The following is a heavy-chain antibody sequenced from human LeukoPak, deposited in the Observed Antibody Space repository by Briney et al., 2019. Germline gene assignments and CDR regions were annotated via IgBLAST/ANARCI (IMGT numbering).Heavy chain of an antibody. V-gene: IGHV3-30*02. CDR1: GFTFSSYG. J-gene: IGHJ4*02. Sequence: PGGSLRLSCAASGFTFSSYGMHWVRQAPGKGLEWVAFIRYDGSNKYYADSVKGRFTISRDNSKNTLYLQMNSLRAEDTAVYYCARGLAAAGPYYFDYWGQGTLVTVSS. CDR3: ARGLAAAGPYYFDY. CDR2: IRYDGSNK. D-gene: IGHD6-13*01.